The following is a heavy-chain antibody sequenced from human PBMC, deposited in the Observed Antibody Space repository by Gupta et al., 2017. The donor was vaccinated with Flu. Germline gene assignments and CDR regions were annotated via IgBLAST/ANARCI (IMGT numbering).Heavy chain of an antibody. CDR2: ISVSGGST. V-gene: IGHV3-23*01. D-gene: IGHD5-18*01. CDR3: AKRLRSGYSYGTPFDY. J-gene: IGHJ4*02. Sequence: APGKGLEWVSAISVSGGSTYYADSVKGRFTISRDNSKNTLYLQMNSLRAEDTAVYYCAKRLRSGYSYGTPFDYWGQGTLVTVSS.